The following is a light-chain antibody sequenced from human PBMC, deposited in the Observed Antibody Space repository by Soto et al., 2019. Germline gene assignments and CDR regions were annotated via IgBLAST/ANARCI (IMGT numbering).Light chain of an antibody. CDR2: RSK. V-gene: IGLV1-47*01. CDR1: NSNIGSNY. J-gene: IGLJ1*01. CDR3: GAWDDSLNAHV. Sequence: QSVLAQPASASGTPGQRVTISCPGSNSNIGSNYVYWYQQFPGRAPKLLIYRSKERPSGVPDRFSGSKSGTSASLAISGLRSDDEADYYCGAWDDSLNAHVFGIGTKVTVL.